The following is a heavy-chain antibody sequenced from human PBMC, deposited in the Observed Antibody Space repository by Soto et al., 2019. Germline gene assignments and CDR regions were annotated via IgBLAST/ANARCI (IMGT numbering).Heavy chain of an antibody. CDR1: GFTFSSYA. V-gene: IGHV3-23*01. J-gene: IGHJ4*02. CDR3: AKRLHLGELSLYVDY. D-gene: IGHD3-16*02. Sequence: GGSLRLSCAASGFTFSSYAMSWVRQAPGKGLEWVSAISGSGGSTYYADSVKGRFTISRDNSKNTLYLQMSSLRAEDTAVYYCAKRLHLGELSLYVDYWGQGTLVTVSS. CDR2: ISGSGGST.